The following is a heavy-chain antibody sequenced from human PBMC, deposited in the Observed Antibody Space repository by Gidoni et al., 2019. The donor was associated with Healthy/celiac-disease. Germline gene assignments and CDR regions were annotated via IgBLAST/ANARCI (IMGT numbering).Heavy chain of an antibody. V-gene: IGHV4-39*01. Sequence: QLQLQESGPGLVKPSETLSPTCTVSGGSISSSSYYWGWIRQPPGKGLEWIGSIYYSGSTYYNPSLKSRVTISVDTSKNQFSLKLSSVTAADTAVYYCAKMTGDYSYYYGMDVWGQGTTVTVSS. CDR1: GGSISSSSYY. D-gene: IGHD4-17*01. CDR3: AKMTGDYSYYYGMDV. CDR2: IYYSGST. J-gene: IGHJ6*02.